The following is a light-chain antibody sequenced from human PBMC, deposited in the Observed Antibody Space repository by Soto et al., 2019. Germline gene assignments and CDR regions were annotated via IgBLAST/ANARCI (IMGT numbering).Light chain of an antibody. CDR2: TAS. J-gene: IGKJ4*01. V-gene: IGKV1-17*03. Sequence: DIQMTQSPPAMSASVGDRVTITCRASQGISNYVAWFQQKPGKVPKRLIYTASNLQTGVPSRFSGSGSGTEFTLTISSLQPDDFATYYCLQHSSYPLTFGGGTKVDIK. CDR3: LQHSSYPLT. CDR1: QGISNY.